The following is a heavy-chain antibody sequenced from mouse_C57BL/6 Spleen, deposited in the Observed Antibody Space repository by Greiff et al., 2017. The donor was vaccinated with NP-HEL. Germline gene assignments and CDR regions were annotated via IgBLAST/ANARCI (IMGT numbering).Heavy chain of an antibody. J-gene: IGHJ3*01. V-gene: IGHV1-82*01. CDR2: IYPGDGDT. D-gene: IGHD1-1*01. CDR3: AREDYGSSYGFAY. CDR1: GYAFSSSW. Sequence: VQLQQSGPELVKPGASVKISCKASGYAFSSSWMNWVKQRPGKGLEWIGRIYPGDGDTNYNGKFKGKATLTADKSSSTAYMQLSSLTSEDSAVYCFAREDYGSSYGFAYWGQGTLVTVSA.